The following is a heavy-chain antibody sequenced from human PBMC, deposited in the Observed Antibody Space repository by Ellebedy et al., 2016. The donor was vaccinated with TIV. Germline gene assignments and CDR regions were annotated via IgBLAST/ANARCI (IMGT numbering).Heavy chain of an antibody. CDR2: IRFDGTNK. Sequence: GESLKISCTASGFSFSSYGMHWVRQAPDKGLEWVTFIRFDGTNKYYADSVKGRFTISRDNAKSTLYLQMNSLRADDTGVYFCVRSWGTPVVSYGLAVWGRGTAVTVSS. D-gene: IGHD2-21*01. V-gene: IGHV3-30*02. CDR3: VRSWGTPVVSYGLAV. J-gene: IGHJ6*02. CDR1: GFSFSSYG.